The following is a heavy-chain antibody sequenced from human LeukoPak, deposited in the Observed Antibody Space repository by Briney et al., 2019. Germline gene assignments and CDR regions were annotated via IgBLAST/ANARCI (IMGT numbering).Heavy chain of an antibody. V-gene: IGHV1-18*01. CDR3: ARLSHSGSYYRVWAYYYGMDV. CDR1: GYTFTSYG. Sequence: ASVKVSCKASGYTFTSYGISWVRQAPGQGLEWMGWISAYNGNTNYAQKLQGRVTMTTDTSTSTAYMELRSLRSDDTAVYYCARLSHSGSYYRVWAYYYGMDVWGQGTTVTVSS. J-gene: IGHJ6*02. CDR2: ISAYNGNT. D-gene: IGHD1-26*01.